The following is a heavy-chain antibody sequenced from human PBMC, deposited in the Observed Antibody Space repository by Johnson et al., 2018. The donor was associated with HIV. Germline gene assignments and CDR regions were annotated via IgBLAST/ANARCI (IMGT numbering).Heavy chain of an antibody. CDR1: GITVSSNY. Sequence: VQLVESGGGVVQPGRSLRLSCAASGITVSSNYMSWVRQAPGKGLEWVSVIYRAGSTYYADSVKDIFTISRDISKNTIYLQMNSLRAEDTAMYYCARDGTETGPDDAFDIWGQGTMVTVSS. D-gene: IGHD1-1*01. CDR3: ARDGTETGPDDAFDI. J-gene: IGHJ3*02. V-gene: IGHV3-66*01. CDR2: IYRAGST.